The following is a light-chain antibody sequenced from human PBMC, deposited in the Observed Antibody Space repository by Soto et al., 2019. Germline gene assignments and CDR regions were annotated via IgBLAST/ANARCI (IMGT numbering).Light chain of an antibody. CDR1: SSDIGGYNY. J-gene: IGLJ3*02. CDR2: DVS. Sequence: QSALTQPASVSGSPGQSITISCTGTSSDIGGYNYVSWYQQHPGKVPQLIMYDVSHRPSGVSNRFSGSKSDNTASLTISGLQAGDEADYYCSSYTDSITPLFGGGTKLTVL. V-gene: IGLV2-14*03. CDR3: SSYTDSITPL.